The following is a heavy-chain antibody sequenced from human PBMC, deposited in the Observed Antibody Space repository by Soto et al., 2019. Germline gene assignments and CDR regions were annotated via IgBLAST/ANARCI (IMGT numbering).Heavy chain of an antibody. CDR3: ARDRSGSYSDY. CDR2: IYYSGST. D-gene: IGHD1-26*01. J-gene: IGHJ4*02. CDR1: GGSIRSYY. Sequence: PSETLSLTCTVSGGSIRSYYWSWIRQPPGKGLEWIGYIYYSGSTIYNPSLKSRVTMSVDTSKNQFSLKLNSVTAADTAVYYCARDRSGSYSDYWGQGTLVTVSS. V-gene: IGHV4-59*01.